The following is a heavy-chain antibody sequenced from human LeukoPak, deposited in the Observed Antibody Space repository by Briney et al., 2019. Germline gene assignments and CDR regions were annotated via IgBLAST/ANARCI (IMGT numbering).Heavy chain of an antibody. CDR2: ISGSGGST. J-gene: IGHJ4*02. CDR3: AKDLAITMIVVVITAIDY. D-gene: IGHD3-22*01. Sequence: PGGSLRPSCAASGFTFSSYAVSWVRQAPGKGLEWVSVISGSGGSTYYADSVKGRFTISRDNSKNTLYLQMNSLRAEDTAVYYCAKDLAITMIVVVITAIDYWGQGTLVTVSS. V-gene: IGHV3-23*01. CDR1: GFTFSSYA.